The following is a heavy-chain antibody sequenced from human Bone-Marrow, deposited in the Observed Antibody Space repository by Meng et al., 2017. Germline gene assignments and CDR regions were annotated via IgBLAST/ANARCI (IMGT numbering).Heavy chain of an antibody. V-gene: IGHV4-61*02. CDR3: ARKGYCNLSTCYRGEIDY. CDR2: IYTSGST. Sequence: SETLSLTCTVSGGSISSGSYYWSWIRQPAGKGLEWIGRIYTSGSTNYNPSLKSRVTIPADTSKSQVSLKLSSVTAADTAVYYCARKGYCNLSTCYRGEIDYWGQGTLVTVSS. CDR1: GGSISSGSYY. D-gene: IGHD2-15*01. J-gene: IGHJ4*02.